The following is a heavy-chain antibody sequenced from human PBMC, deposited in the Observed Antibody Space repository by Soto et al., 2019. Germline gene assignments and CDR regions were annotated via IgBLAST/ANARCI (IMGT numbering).Heavy chain of an antibody. Sequence: QVQLVESGGGVVQPGRSLRLSCAASGFTFSSYGMHWVRQAPGKGLEWVAVIWYDGSNKYYADSVKGRFTISRDNSKSALYLQMNSLSAEDTDVYYCARGQYDILTGYPNYYYYGMDVWGQGTTVTVSS. V-gene: IGHV3-33*01. CDR2: IWYDGSNK. J-gene: IGHJ6*02. CDR1: GFTFSSYG. D-gene: IGHD3-9*01. CDR3: ARGQYDILTGYPNYYYYGMDV.